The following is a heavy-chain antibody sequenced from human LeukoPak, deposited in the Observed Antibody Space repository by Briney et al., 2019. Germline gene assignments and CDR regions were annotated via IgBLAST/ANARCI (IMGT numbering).Heavy chain of an antibody. Sequence: GGSLRLSCAASGFTFSSYSMNWVRQAPGKGLEWVSSISSSSSYIYYADSVKGRFTISRDNAKKSLYLQMNSLRSEDTAVYYCARDLTGYSSSRNLLFDPWGQGTLVTVSS. J-gene: IGHJ5*02. V-gene: IGHV3-21*04. CDR3: ARDLTGYSSSRNLLFDP. D-gene: IGHD6-13*01. CDR2: ISSSSSYI. CDR1: GFTFSSYS.